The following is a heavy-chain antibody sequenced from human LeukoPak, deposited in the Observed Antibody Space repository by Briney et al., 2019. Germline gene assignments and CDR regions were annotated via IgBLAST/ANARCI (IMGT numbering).Heavy chain of an antibody. CDR2: IYSSGST. V-gene: IGHV4-59*01. D-gene: IGHD2-21*01. CDR1: GASLNSYY. Sequence: PSETLSLTCTVSGASLNSYYWSWIRQPPGKGLEWIGYIYSSGSTNYNPSLKSRVTISVDTSKNQFSLKLSSVTAADTAVYYCARVNSANWFDPWGQGTLVTVSS. CDR3: ARVNSANWFDP. J-gene: IGHJ5*02.